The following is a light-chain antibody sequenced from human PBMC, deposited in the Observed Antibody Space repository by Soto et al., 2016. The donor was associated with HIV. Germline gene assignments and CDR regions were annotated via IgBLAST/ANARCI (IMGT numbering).Light chain of an antibody. CDR3: NSRDSSGNHLVL. Sequence: SSELTQDPFVSVALGQTVRISCQGDSLRTYYANWYQQKPGQAPILVIFGKNNRPSGIPDRFSGSSSGNTASLTITGAQAGDEADYYCNSRDSSGNHLVLFGGGTELTVL. CDR1: SLRTYY. V-gene: IGLV3-19*01. J-gene: IGLJ2*01. CDR2: GKN.